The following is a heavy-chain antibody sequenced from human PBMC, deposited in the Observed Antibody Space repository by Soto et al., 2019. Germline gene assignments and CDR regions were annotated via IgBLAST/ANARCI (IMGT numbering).Heavy chain of an antibody. CDR2: IRTKANSYAT. CDR1: GLTFSASA. Sequence: EVQLVESGGGLVQPGGSLKVSCAASGLTFSASAIHWVRQASGKGLEWIGRIRTKANSYATTYIASVKGRFTISRDDSKGTAYLQMNSLETEDTAVYYCGTNLAVPGTDIWGQGALVTVSS. J-gene: IGHJ4*02. V-gene: IGHV3-73*02. D-gene: IGHD6-19*01. CDR3: GTNLAVPGTDI.